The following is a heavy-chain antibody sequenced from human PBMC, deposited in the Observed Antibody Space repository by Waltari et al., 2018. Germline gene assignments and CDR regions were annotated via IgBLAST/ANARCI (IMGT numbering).Heavy chain of an antibody. CDR2: IVVGSGNT. J-gene: IGHJ3*02. CDR3: AAGIIFPDYGEDRGGAFDI. Sequence: QMQLVQSGPEVKKPGTSVKVSCKASGFTFTSSAVQWVRQARGQRLEWIGWIVVGSGNTNYAQKFQERVTLTRDMSTTTAYMELSSLRSEDTAVYYCAAGIIFPDYGEDRGGAFDIWGQGTMVTVSS. D-gene: IGHD4-17*01. V-gene: IGHV1-58*01. CDR1: GFTFTSSA.